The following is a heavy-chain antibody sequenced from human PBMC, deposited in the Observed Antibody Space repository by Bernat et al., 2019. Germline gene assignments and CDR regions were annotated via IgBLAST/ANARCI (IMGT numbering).Heavy chain of an antibody. Sequence: QVQLVQSGAEVKKPGASVTVSCKASGYTFTYYYIYWVRQAPGQGLECMGWINPDTGDTNYAQKCQGRVTMTRDTSISTAYMELSRLTSDDTAVYYCARDGRTFDLDYWGQGTRVTVSS. CDR3: ARDGRTFDLDY. CDR1: GYTFTYYY. CDR2: INPDTGDT. D-gene: IGHD3-10*01. V-gene: IGHV1-2*02. J-gene: IGHJ4*02.